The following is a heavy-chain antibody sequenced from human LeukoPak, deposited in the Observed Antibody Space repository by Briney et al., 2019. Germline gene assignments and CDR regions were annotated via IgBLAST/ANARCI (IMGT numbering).Heavy chain of an antibody. D-gene: IGHD3-9*01. CDR1: GFTFSSYG. CDR2: IWYDGSNK. CDR3: ARAGGYDILTGYDHNYFDY. V-gene: IGHV3-33*01. Sequence: GGSLRLSCAASGFTFSSYGMHWVRQAPGKGLEWVAVIWYDGSNKYYADSVKGRFTISRDNSKNTLYLQMNSLRAEDTAVYYCARAGGYDILTGYDHNYFDYWGQGILVTVSS. J-gene: IGHJ4*02.